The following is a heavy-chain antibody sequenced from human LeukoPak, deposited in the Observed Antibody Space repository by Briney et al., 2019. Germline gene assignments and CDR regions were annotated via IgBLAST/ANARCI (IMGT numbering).Heavy chain of an antibody. CDR1: GYSISSGYY. D-gene: IGHD2-21*02. CDR2: IYHSGST. J-gene: IGHJ5*02. Sequence: PSETLSLTCTVSGYSISSGYYWGWIRQPPGKGLEWIGSIYHSGSTYYNPPLKSRVTISVDTSKNQFSLKLSSVTAADTAVYYCARSPRTAIDWFDPGAREPWSPSPQ. V-gene: IGHV4-38-2*02. CDR3: ARSPRTAIDWFDP.